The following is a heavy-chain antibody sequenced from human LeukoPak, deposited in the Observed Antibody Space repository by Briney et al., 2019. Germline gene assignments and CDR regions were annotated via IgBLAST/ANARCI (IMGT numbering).Heavy chain of an antibody. V-gene: IGHV3-30*03. J-gene: IGHJ3*02. CDR1: GFTFSSYG. D-gene: IGHD4-23*01. CDR2: ISYDGSNK. CDR3: AVKETTVVFDAFDI. Sequence: PGGSLRLSCAASGFTFSSYGMHWVRQAPGKGLEWVAVISYDGSNKYYADSVKGRFTISRDNSKNTLYLQMNSLRAEDTAVYYCAVKETTVVFDAFDIWGQGTMVTVSS.